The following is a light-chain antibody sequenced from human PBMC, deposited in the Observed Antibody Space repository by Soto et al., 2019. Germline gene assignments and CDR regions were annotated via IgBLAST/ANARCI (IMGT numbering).Light chain of an antibody. V-gene: IGKV3-20*01. Sequence: IVFKQSPGPLFFSPGEKANLSCRASQRVNNNYLARDQQKPGQAPRLLIYGASSRATGIPDRFSGSGSGTDFTLTISRLEPEDFAVYYCQQYKTFGQGTKVDIK. CDR3: QQYKT. CDR2: GAS. CDR1: QRVNNNY. J-gene: IGKJ1*01.